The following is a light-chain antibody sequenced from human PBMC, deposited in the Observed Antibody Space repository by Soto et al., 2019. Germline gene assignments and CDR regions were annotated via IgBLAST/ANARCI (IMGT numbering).Light chain of an antibody. CDR2: GAS. CDR1: QSVSSSY. J-gene: IGKJ1*01. Sequence: EIVLTQSPGTLSLSPGERATLSCRASQSVSSSYLAWYQQKPGQAPRLLIYGASSRATGIPDRFSGSGSGTDLTLTISRLEPEDFSVYYCQQYASSSWTFGQGTKVDIK. CDR3: QQYASSSWT. V-gene: IGKV3-20*01.